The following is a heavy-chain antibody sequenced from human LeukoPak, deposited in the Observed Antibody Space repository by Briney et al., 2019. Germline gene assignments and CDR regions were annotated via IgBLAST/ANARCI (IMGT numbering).Heavy chain of an antibody. V-gene: IGHV3-7*01. Sequence: GSLRLSCGASGFAFSSYWMTWLRQAPGKGLEFVANIEPAGSATYYADSVKGRLTISRDNTKNLLYLQMNSLTAEDSAVYHCGRFGYVSAVDPWGQGALVTVSS. D-gene: IGHD2-15*01. CDR2: IEPAGSAT. J-gene: IGHJ5*02. CDR1: GFAFSSYW. CDR3: GRFGYVSAVDP.